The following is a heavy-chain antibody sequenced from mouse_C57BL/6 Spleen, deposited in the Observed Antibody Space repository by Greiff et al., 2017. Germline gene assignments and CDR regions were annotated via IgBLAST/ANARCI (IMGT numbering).Heavy chain of an antibody. V-gene: IGHV1-50*01. Sequence: QVQLKQPGAELVKPWASVKLSCKASGYTFTSYWMQWVKQRPGQGLEWIGEIDPSDSYTNYNHKFKGKAKVTVDTSSSPAYMQLSSLTSEDAAVYYSASCPAFGYWGQGITLTVS. CDR1: GYTFTSYW. J-gene: IGHJ2*01. CDR3: ASCPAFGY. CDR2: IDPSDSYT.